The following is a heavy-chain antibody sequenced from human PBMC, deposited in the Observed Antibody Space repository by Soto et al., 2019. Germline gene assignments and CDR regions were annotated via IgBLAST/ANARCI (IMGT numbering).Heavy chain of an antibody. J-gene: IGHJ6*02. Sequence: GGSLRLSCAASGFTFSSYAMSWVRQAPGKGLEWVSAISGSGGSTYYADSVKGRFTISRDNSKNTLYLQMNSLRAEDTAVYYCAKSPRVVVTAILDYYYYGMDVWGQGTTVTVSS. CDR1: GFTFSSYA. CDR2: ISGSGGST. D-gene: IGHD2-21*02. CDR3: AKSPRVVVTAILDYYYYGMDV. V-gene: IGHV3-23*01.